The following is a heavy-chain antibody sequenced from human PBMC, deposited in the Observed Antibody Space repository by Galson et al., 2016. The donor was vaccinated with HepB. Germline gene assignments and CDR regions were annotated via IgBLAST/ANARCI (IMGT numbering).Heavy chain of an antibody. D-gene: IGHD2-21*02. Sequence: SLRLSCAASGFSFGVYGMSWFRQAPGKGLEWVGFIRSQGYGGTTEYAASVKGRFTISRDDSKSIAYLQMNSLKTEDTAVYYCARPLRGGDCFIPAYYFDYWGQGTLVTVSS. J-gene: IGHJ4*02. V-gene: IGHV3-49*03. CDR3: ARPLRGGDCFIPAYYFDY. CDR2: IRSQGYGGTT. CDR1: GFSFGVYG.